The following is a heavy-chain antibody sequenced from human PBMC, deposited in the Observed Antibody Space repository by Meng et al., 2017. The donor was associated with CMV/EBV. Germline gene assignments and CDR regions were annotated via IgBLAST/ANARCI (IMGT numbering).Heavy chain of an antibody. CDR3: ARHGDTAMVVGIDY. V-gene: IGHV4-4*07. CDR1: GGSISSYY. Sequence: QVQLQESGPGLVKPSETLSLTCTVSGGSISSYYWSWIRQPAGKGLEWIGRIYTSGSTNYNPSLKSRVTMSVDTSKNQFSLKLSSATAADTAVYYCARHGDTAMVVGIDYWGQGTLVTVSS. J-gene: IGHJ4*02. CDR2: IYTSGST. D-gene: IGHD5-18*01.